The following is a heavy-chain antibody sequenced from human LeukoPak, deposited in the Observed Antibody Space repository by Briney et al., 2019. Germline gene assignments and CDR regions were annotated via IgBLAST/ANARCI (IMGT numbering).Heavy chain of an antibody. Sequence: GGSLRLSCAASGFTFSSYAMSWVRQAPGKGLAWVSAISSSGDVTKYADSAKSRFTISRDNSKNTVYLQMNSLRAEDTAVYYCAKGGVYSGYAFDPWGLGTLVTVSS. CDR2: ISSSGDVT. D-gene: IGHD5-12*01. CDR3: AKGGVYSGYAFDP. CDR1: GFTFSSYA. V-gene: IGHV3-23*01. J-gene: IGHJ5*02.